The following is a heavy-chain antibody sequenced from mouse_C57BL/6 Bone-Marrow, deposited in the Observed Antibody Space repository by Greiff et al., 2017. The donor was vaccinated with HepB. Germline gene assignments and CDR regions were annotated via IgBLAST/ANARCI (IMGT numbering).Heavy chain of an antibody. D-gene: IGHD1-1*01. J-gene: IGHJ2*01. CDR3: AREDYYGSGA. CDR2: IDPSDSYT. Sequence: QVQLQQSGAELVMPGASVKLSCKASGYTFTSYWMHWVKQRPGQGLEWIGEIDPSDSYTNYNQKFKGKSTLTVDKSSSTAYMQLRRLTSADSAVDYCAREDYYGSGAWGQGTTLTVSS. CDR1: GYTFTSYW. V-gene: IGHV1-69*01.